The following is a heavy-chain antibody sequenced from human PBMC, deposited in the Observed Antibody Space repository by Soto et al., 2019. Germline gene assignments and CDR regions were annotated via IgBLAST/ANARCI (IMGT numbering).Heavy chain of an antibody. D-gene: IGHD4-17*01. CDR3: ARERGAPGDYVEGVWYYGMDV. V-gene: IGHV4-31*03. J-gene: IGHJ6*02. CDR1: GGSISSGGYY. CDR2: IYYSGST. Sequence: PSETLSLTCTVSGGSISSGGYYWSWIRQRPGKGLEWIGYIYYSGSTYYNPSLKSRVTISADTSKNQFSLKLSSVTAADTAVYYCARERGAPGDYVEGVWYYGMDVWGQGTTVTVSS.